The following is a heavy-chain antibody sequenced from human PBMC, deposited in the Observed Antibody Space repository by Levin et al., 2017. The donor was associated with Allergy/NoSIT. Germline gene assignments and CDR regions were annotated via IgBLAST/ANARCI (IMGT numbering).Heavy chain of an antibody. V-gene: IGHV4-34*01. CDR3: ARTPRYYGSGSYPLFDY. D-gene: IGHD3-10*01. Sequence: RSQTLSLTCAVYGGSFSGYYWSWIRQPPGKGLEWIGEINHSGSTNYNPSLKSRVTISVDTSKNQFSLKLSSVTAADTAVYYCARTPRYYGSGSYPLFDYWGQGTLVTVSS. J-gene: IGHJ4*02. CDR2: INHSGST. CDR1: GGSFSGYY.